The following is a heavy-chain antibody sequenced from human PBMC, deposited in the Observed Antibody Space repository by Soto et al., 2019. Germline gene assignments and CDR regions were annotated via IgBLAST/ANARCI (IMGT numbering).Heavy chain of an antibody. J-gene: IGHJ3*02. Sequence: QVQLVESGGGVVQPGRSLRLSCAASGFTFSSYGMHWVRQAPGKGLEWVAVISYDGSNKYYADPVKGRFTISRDNSKNTLYLQMNSLRAEDTAVYYCAKGHLGYNRGWYGAFDIWGQGTMVTVSS. CDR1: GFTFSSYG. D-gene: IGHD6-19*01. CDR2: ISYDGSNK. V-gene: IGHV3-30*18. CDR3: AKGHLGYNRGWYGAFDI.